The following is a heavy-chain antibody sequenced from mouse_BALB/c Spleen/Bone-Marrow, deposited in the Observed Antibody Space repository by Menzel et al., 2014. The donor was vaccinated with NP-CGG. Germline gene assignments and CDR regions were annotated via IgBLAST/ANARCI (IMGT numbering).Heavy chain of an antibody. J-gene: IGHJ1*01. Sequence: EVMLVESGGGLVQPGGSLKLSCAAPGFDFSRYWMSWVRQAPGKGLEWIGEINPDSSTINYTPSLKDKFIISRDNAKNTLYLQMSKVRSEDTALYYCARLNYYGSLFVWGAGTTVTVSS. CDR1: GFDFSRYW. V-gene: IGHV4-1*02. CDR2: INPDSSTI. D-gene: IGHD1-1*01. CDR3: ARLNYYGSLFV.